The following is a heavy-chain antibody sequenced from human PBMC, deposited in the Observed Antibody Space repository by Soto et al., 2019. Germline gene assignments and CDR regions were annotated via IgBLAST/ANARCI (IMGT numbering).Heavy chain of an antibody. J-gene: IGHJ6*02. CDR2: IIPIFGTA. D-gene: IGHD6-13*01. CDR3: AREGQQLVPDYYYYYGMDV. CDR1: GGTFSSYA. V-gene: IGHV1-69*13. Sequence: SVKVSCKASGGTFSSYAISWVRQAPGQGLEWMGGIIPIFGTANYAQKFQGRVTITADESTSTAYMELSSLRSEDTAVYYCAREGQQLVPDYYYYYGMDVWGQGTTVTVSS.